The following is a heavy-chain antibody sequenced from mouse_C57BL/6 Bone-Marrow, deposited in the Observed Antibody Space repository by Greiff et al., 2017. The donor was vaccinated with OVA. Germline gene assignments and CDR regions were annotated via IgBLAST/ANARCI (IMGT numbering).Heavy chain of an antibody. CDR2: IRNTANNPAT. D-gene: IGHD1-1*01. V-gene: IGHV6-6*01. CDR3: TRVTTVVAYYFDD. J-gene: IGHJ2*01. Sequence: EVQRVESGGGLVQPGGSMKLSCAASGFTFSDAWMDWVRQSPEQGLEWVAEIRNTANNPATYYAESVKGRFTISRDDSKSSIYLQMNSLRAEDTGIYDCTRVTTVVAYYFDDWGQGTTLTVSS. CDR1: GFTFSDAW.